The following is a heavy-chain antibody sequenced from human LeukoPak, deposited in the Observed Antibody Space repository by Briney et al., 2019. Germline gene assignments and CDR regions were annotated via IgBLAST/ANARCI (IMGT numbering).Heavy chain of an antibody. J-gene: IGHJ6*03. D-gene: IGHD4-23*01. Sequence: PSETLSFTCTVSGASISSDYWSWIRQPPGKGLEFIGYMYYSGGTSYNPSLESRVTISVDTSNNQFSLKLSSVTAADTALYYCARVSVVYYYMDVWGKGTTVTVSS. CDR1: GASISSDY. V-gene: IGHV4-59*01. CDR2: MYYSGGT. CDR3: ARVSVVYYYMDV.